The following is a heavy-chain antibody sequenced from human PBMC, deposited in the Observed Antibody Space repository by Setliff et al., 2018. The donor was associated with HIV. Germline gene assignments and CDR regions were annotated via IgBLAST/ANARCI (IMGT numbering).Heavy chain of an antibody. CDR1: GFSLRTSGEG. CDR3: AHSPPFPLFGF. Sequence: SGPTLVNPTQTLTLTCAFSGFSLRTSGEGVGWIRQPPGKALEWLGVIYWNDHKRYSPSLNSRLTFTKDTSRNQVVLTMTNVDPMDTATYYCAHSPPFPLFGFWGQGALVTVSS. V-gene: IGHV2-5*01. J-gene: IGHJ4*02. CDR2: IYWNDHK.